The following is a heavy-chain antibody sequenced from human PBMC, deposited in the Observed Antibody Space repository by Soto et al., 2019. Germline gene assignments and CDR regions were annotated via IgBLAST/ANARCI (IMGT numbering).Heavy chain of an antibody. J-gene: IGHJ6*03. Sequence: SETLSLTCTVSGGSISSYYWSWIRQPPGKGLEWIGYIYYSGSTNYNPSLKSRVTISVDTSKNQFSLKLSSVTAADTAVYYCARHSPANYDILTGYYKALHYYYYMDVWGKGTTVTVSS. V-gene: IGHV4-59*08. CDR1: GGSISSYY. CDR2: IYYSGST. CDR3: ARHSPANYDILTGYYKALHYYYYMDV. D-gene: IGHD3-9*01.